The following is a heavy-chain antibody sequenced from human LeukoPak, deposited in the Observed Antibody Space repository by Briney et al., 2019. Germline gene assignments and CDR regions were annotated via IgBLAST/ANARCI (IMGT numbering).Heavy chain of an antibody. CDR2: ISGSGGST. J-gene: IGHJ4*02. D-gene: IGHD2-15*01. V-gene: IGHV3-23*01. CDR1: GGSISSGGYS. Sequence: PSETLSLTCAVSGGSISSGGYSWSWVRQAPGKGLEWVSAISGSGGSTYYADSVKGRFTISRDNSKNTLYLQMNGLRAEDTAVYYCAKLHPAYCSGGSCPPGFDYWGQGTLVTVSS. CDR3: AKLHPAYCSGGSCPPGFDY.